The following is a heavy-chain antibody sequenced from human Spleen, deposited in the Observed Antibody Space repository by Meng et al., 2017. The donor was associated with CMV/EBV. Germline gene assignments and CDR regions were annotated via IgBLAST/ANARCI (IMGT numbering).Heavy chain of an antibody. Sequence: SGFTFIAYSMKWVRQAPGKGLEWLSSISSSSSYINYADSVKGRFTISRDNTKNSLYLQMNSLRAEDTAVYYCARVGVLGASKHFQNWGQGTLVTVSS. J-gene: IGHJ1*01. CDR1: GFTFIAYS. CDR3: ARVGVLGASKHFQN. CDR2: ISSSSSYI. D-gene: IGHD1-26*01. V-gene: IGHV3-21*01.